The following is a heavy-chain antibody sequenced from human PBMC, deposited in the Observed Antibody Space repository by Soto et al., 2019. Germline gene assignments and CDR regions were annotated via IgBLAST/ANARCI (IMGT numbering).Heavy chain of an antibody. J-gene: IGHJ4*02. CDR1: GFTFDDYA. CDR3: AKGLFGELRESFDY. D-gene: IGHD3-10*01. Sequence: GGSLRLSCAASGFTFDDYAMHWVRQAPGKGLEWVSGISWNSGSIGYAESVKGRLTISRDNAKNSLYLQMNSLRAEDTALFYCAKGLFGELRESFDYWGQGTLVTVSS. V-gene: IGHV3-9*01. CDR2: ISWNSGSI.